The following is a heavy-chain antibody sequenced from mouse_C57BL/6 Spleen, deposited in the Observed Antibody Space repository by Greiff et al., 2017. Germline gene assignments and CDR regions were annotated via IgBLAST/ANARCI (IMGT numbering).Heavy chain of an antibody. CDR1: GFSLTSYG. Sequence: VKLMESGPGLVQPSQSLSITCTVSGFSLTSYGVHWVRQSPGKGLEWLGVIWSGGSTDYNAAFISRLSISKDNSKSQVFFKMNSLQADDTAIYYCASDYDYWYFDVWGTGTTVTVSS. D-gene: IGHD2-4*01. V-gene: IGHV2-2*01. J-gene: IGHJ1*03. CDR3: ASDYDYWYFDV. CDR2: IWSGGST.